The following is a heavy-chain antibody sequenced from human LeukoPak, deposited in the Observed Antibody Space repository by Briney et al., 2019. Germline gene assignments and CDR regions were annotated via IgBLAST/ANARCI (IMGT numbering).Heavy chain of an antibody. CDR3: ARDAIVRDYSNSDY. V-gene: IGHV1-2*02. CDR2: INTNSGGT. D-gene: IGHD4-11*01. CDR1: GYTFSGYY. Sequence: GAVKVSCKASGYTFSGYYIHWVRQAPGQGLEWMGWINTNSGGTNYAQKFQGRVTMTRDTSISTAYMELSRLTSDDTAVYYCARDAIVRDYSNSDYWGQGTLVTV. J-gene: IGHJ4*02.